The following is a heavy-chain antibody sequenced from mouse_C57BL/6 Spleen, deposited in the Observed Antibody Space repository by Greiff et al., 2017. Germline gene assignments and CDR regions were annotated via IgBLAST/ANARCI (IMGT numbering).Heavy chain of an antibody. D-gene: IGHD3-1*01. CDR1: GYTFTSYW. CDR2: INPSNGGT. V-gene: IGHV1-53*01. CDR3: ARGALYYAMDY. Sequence: VQLQQPGAELVKPGASVKMSCKASGYTFTSYWMHWVKQRPGQGLEWIGNINPSNGGTNYNEKFKSKATLTVDKSSSTAYMQLSSLTSEDSAVYYCARGALYYAMDYWGQGTSVTVSS. J-gene: IGHJ4*01.